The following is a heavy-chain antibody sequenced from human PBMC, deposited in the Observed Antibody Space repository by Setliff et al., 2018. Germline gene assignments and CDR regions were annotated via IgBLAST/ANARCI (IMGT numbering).Heavy chain of an antibody. CDR3: ARRNFYYDSSGFALYYYYMDV. D-gene: IGHD3-22*01. Sequence: SVKVSCKASGGTFSSYGISWVRQAPGQGLEWMGGTIPIFGTTDYAQRFRGRVTIITDESTSTAFMQLSSLRSDDTAVYYCARRNFYYDSSGFALYYYYMDVWGKGTTVTVSS. CDR1: GGTFSSYG. J-gene: IGHJ6*03. V-gene: IGHV1-69*05. CDR2: TIPIFGTT.